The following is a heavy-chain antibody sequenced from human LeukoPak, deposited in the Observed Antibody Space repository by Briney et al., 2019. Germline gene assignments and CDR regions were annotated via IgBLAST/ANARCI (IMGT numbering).Heavy chain of an antibody. D-gene: IGHD3-16*01. CDR1: GFTFSSYA. J-gene: IGHJ4*02. CDR3: AGDTPPGGDYYFDY. Sequence: GGSLRLSCVASGFTFSSYAMHWVRQAPGKGLEWVAVISFDGSNKYYADSVKGRFTISRDNSKNTLYLQMNSLRAEDTAVYYCAGDTPPGGDYYFDYWGQGTLVIVSS. V-gene: IGHV3-30*03. CDR2: ISFDGSNK.